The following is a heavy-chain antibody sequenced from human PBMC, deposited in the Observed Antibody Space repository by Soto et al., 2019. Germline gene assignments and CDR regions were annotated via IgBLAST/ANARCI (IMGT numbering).Heavy chain of an antibody. CDR2: INHSGST. V-gene: IGHV4-34*01. CDR3: AEHYYGSGSYSDV. D-gene: IGHD3-10*01. CDR1: GGSISRYY. J-gene: IGHJ6*02. Sequence: PSVTLSLACAVDGGSISRYYWSRIRQPPGKGLEWIGEINHSGSTNYNPSLKSRVTISVDTSKNQFSLKLSSVTAADTAVYYCAEHYYGSGSYSDVWGQGTTVTVSS.